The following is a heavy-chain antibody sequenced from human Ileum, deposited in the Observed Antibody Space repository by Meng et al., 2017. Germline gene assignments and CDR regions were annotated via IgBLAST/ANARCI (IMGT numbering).Heavy chain of an antibody. CDR1: GGSISSSAYS. CDR3: ASARYDN. Sequence: HLQLQESGSGLVTSSQTLSLTCTVPGGSISSSAYSWTWIRQPPGKGLEWIGYIYQVGSTNYNPSLKSRVTISVDTSKKQFSLKLTSVTAADTAVYYCASARYDNWGQGTLVTVSS. J-gene: IGHJ4*02. D-gene: IGHD3-22*01. V-gene: IGHV4-30-2*01. CDR2: IYQVGST.